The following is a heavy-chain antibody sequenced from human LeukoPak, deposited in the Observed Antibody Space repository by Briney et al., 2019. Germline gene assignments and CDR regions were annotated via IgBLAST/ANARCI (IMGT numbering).Heavy chain of an antibody. D-gene: IGHD5-18*01. CDR2: IKQDGSDT. CDR1: GFTFSNYW. CDR3: ASAPFIHLWSQNFDY. J-gene: IGHJ4*02. V-gene: IGHV3-7*05. Sequence: GGSLRLSCGVSGFTFSNYWMSWVRQAPGKGLEWVANIKQDGSDTYYLDSVRGRFTISRDNAKNSLYLQMNSLRAEDTAVYYCASAPFIHLWSQNFDYWGQGTLVTVSS.